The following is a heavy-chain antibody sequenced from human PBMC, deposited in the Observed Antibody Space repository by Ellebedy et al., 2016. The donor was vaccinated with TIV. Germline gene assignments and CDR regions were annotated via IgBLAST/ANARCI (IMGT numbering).Heavy chain of an antibody. CDR2: IKSDGSST. CDR3: ARMYSSGWTAFLNS. CDR1: GFTFSGYW. D-gene: IGHD6-19*01. V-gene: IGHV3-74*01. Sequence: GESLKISCAASGFTFSGYWMQWIRQVPGKGLVWVSGIKSDGSSTSYPDSVKGRFTISRDNAKNMLYLQMSNLRVDDTAVYYCARMYSSGWTAFLNSWGQGTLVTVSS. J-gene: IGHJ4*02.